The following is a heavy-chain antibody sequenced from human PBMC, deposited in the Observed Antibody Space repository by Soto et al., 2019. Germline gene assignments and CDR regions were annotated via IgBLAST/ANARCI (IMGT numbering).Heavy chain of an antibody. D-gene: IGHD3-9*01. CDR2: ISSTGSKT. CDR1: GFSMSNHA. V-gene: IGHV3-23*01. J-gene: IGHJ4*02. CDR3: AREPKPFMTGYYDL. Sequence: EARLLESGGGLVQPGGSLRLFCVVSGFSMSNHALTWVRQAPGKGLEWVSSISSTGSKTYYADSIKGRFTISRDNSKNTVFLQMNSLRPDDMAFYFCAREPKPFMTGYYDLWGQGTLVTVSS.